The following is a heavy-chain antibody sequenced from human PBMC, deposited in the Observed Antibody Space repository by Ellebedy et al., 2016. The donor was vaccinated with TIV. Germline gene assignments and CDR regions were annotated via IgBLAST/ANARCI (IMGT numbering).Heavy chain of an antibody. CDR2: IYPGDSDT. J-gene: IGHJ4*02. Sequence: GESLKISCTGSGYSFTSYWVGWVRHLPGKRLEWMGIIYPGDSDTRYSPSFQGQVAISADKSISTAYLQWISLKASDTAMYYCARLPFRSRSLYDYWGQGTLVTVSS. D-gene: IGHD3-3*01. CDR3: ARLPFRSRSLYDY. V-gene: IGHV5-51*01. CDR1: GYSFTSYW.